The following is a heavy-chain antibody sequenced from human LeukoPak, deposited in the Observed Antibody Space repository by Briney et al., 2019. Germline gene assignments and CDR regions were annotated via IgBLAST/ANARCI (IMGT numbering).Heavy chain of an antibody. CDR2: INPSGGST. D-gene: IGHD6-19*01. CDR3: ARPSDSSGWYGDYYFDY. V-gene: IGHV1-46*01. J-gene: IGHJ4*02. CDR1: GYTFTSYD. Sequence: GASVKVSCKASGYTFTSYDINWVRQAPGQGLEWMGIINPSGGSTSYAQKFQGRVTMTRDMSTSTVYMELSSLRSEDTAVYYCARPSDSSGWYGDYYFDYWGQGTLVTVSS.